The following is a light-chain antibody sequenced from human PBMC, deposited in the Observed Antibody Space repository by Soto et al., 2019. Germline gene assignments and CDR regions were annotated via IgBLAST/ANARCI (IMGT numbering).Light chain of an antibody. Sequence: SYELTQPPSVSVSPGQTATIPCSGDKLGDKYACWYQQKPGQSPVLVIYENNKRPSGNPERFSGSNSGNTATLTISGTQTMDEADYYCQTWDSSASYVFGTGTKVTVL. V-gene: IGLV3-1*01. CDR2: ENN. CDR1: KLGDKY. CDR3: QTWDSSASYV. J-gene: IGLJ1*01.